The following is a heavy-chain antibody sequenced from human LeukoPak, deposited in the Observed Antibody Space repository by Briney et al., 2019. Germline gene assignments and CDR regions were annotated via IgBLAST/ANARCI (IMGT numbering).Heavy chain of an antibody. CDR1: GASITTYY. Sequence: ASETLSLTCTVSGASITTYYWTWIRQPPGKGLEWIGYIYHSGSTNYNPSLKSRVTISLDTSRNQFSLRLSSVTAADTAVYFCAREYSTSSEGDYFDYWGQGSLVPVSS. D-gene: IGHD6-6*01. CDR3: AREYSTSSEGDYFDY. J-gene: IGHJ4*02. CDR2: IYHSGST. V-gene: IGHV4-59*01.